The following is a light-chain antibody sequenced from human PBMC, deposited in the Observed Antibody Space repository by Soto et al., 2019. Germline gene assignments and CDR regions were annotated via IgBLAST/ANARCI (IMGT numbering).Light chain of an antibody. V-gene: IGKV3-15*01. J-gene: IGKJ1*01. Sequence: IVMTQYPATLSVSPGERVTLSCRASQSVSSNLAWYQQKPGQAPRLLIYGASTRATGFPARFSGSGSGTEFTLTISSLQSEDFAVYYCQQYNNWPPWTVGQGT. CDR3: QQYNNWPPWT. CDR1: QSVSSN. CDR2: GAS.